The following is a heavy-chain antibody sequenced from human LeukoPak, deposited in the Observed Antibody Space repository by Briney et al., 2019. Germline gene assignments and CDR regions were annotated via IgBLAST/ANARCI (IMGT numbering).Heavy chain of an antibody. D-gene: IGHD2-15*01. V-gene: IGHV3-23*01. Sequence: PGGSLRLSCAASGFTFSSYAMSWVRQAPGKGLEWVSAISGSGGSTYYADSVKGRFTISRDNAKSTLYLQMNSLRAEDTAVYYCAREWASGGSCFDYWGQGTLVTVSS. CDR1: GFTFSSYA. CDR3: AREWASGGSCFDY. J-gene: IGHJ4*02. CDR2: ISGSGGST.